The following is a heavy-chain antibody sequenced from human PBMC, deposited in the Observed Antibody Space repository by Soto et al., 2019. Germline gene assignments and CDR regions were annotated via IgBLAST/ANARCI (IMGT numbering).Heavy chain of an antibody. Sequence: SVKVSCKASGGTFSSYTISWVRQAPGQGLEWMGRIIPILGIANYAQKFQGRVTITADKSTSTAYMELSSLRSEDTAVYYCAREDPNYDFWSGYYNDYWGQGTLVTVSS. J-gene: IGHJ4*02. V-gene: IGHV1-69*04. CDR3: AREDPNYDFWSGYYNDY. CDR1: GGTFSSYT. CDR2: IIPILGIA. D-gene: IGHD3-3*01.